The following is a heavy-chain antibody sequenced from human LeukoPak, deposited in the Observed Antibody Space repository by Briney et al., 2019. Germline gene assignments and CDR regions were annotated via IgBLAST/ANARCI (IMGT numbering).Heavy chain of an antibody. J-gene: IGHJ3*02. CDR3: ARPYYYDSSGQNAFDI. CDR1: GGSISSYY. D-gene: IGHD3-22*01. Sequence: RSSETLSLTCTVSGGSISSYYWSWIRQPPGKGLEWIGYIYYNGNTNYNPSLKSRVTISVDTSKNQFSLNLSSVTAADTAVYYCARPYYYDSSGQNAFDIWGQGTMVTVSS. CDR2: IYYNGNT. V-gene: IGHV4-59*01.